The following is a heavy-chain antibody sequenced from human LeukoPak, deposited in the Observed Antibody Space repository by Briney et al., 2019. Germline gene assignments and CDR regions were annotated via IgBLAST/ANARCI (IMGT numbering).Heavy chain of an antibody. Sequence: GGSLRLSCVASGFTLGKYWMSWVRQAPGKGLEWVANIKLDGSEKNYVDSVKGRFTISRDNTKNSLYLQMSSLRAEDTAVFYCARDQYDTWSRRGNFDSWGQGTLVIVSS. V-gene: IGHV3-7*03. CDR1: GFTLGKYW. CDR2: IKLDGSEK. CDR3: ARDQYDTWSRRGNFDS. J-gene: IGHJ4*02. D-gene: IGHD3-3*01.